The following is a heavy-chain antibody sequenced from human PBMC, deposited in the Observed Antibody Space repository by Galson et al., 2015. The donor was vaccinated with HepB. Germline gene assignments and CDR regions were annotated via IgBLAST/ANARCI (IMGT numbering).Heavy chain of an antibody. CDR1: GFTFSSYA. CDR3: AKVPSSGWYSWGNWFDP. D-gene: IGHD6-19*01. V-gene: IGHV3-23*01. Sequence: SLRLSCAASGFTFSSYAMSWVRQAPGKGLEWVSAISGSGGSTYYADSVKGRFTISRDNSKNTLYPQMNSLRAEDTAVYYCAKVPSSGWYSWGNWFDPWGQGTLVTVSS. J-gene: IGHJ5*02. CDR2: ISGSGGST.